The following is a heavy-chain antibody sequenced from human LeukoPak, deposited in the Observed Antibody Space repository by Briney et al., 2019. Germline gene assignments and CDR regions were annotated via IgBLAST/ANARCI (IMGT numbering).Heavy chain of an antibody. D-gene: IGHD3-10*01. CDR2: ISSSSSYM. CDR3: ARDRGDV. V-gene: IGHV3-21*01. Sequence: GGSLRLSCAASGFTFSSYSMNWVRQAPGKGLEWVSSISSSSSYMYYADSVKGRFTISRDNAKNSLYPQMNSLRAEDTAVYYCARDRGDVWGKGTTVTVSS. J-gene: IGHJ6*04. CDR1: GFTFSSYS.